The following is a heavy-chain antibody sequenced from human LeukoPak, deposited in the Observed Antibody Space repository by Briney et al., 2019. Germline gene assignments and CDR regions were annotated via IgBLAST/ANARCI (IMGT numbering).Heavy chain of an antibody. CDR1: GFTFIGAW. D-gene: IGHD2-21*02. CDR2: IKSKTAGGKT. Sequence: PGGSLRLPCVASGFTFIGAWMSWVRQAPGKGLEWVGRIKSKTAGGKTDYAAPVKGRFTISRDDSKNTLFLQMNSLKPEDTAVYFCTTGRVISYCGGDCYWFDPWGQGTLVTVSS. J-gene: IGHJ5*02. V-gene: IGHV3-15*01. CDR3: TTGRVISYCGGDCYWFDP.